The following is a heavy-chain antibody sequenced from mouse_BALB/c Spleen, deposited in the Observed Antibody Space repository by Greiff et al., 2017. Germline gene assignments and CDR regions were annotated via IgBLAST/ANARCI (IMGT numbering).Heavy chain of an antibody. CDR2: INPYNDGT. D-gene: IGHD1-1*01. J-gene: IGHJ1*01. V-gene: IGHV1-14*01. CDR3: ARDYYGSSSHWYFDV. CDR1: GYTFTSYV. Sequence: VQLQQSGPELVKPGASVKMSCKASGYTFTSYVMHWVKQKPGQGLEWIGYINPYNDGTKYNEKFKGKATLTSDKSSSTAYMELSSLTSEDSAVYYCARDYYGSSSHWYFDVWGAGTTVTVSS.